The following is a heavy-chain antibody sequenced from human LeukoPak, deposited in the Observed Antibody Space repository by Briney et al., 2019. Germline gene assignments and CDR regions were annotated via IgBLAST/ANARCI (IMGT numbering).Heavy chain of an antibody. J-gene: IGHJ4*02. Sequence: SETLSLTCTVSGGSISSGGYYWRWIRQHPGTGLEWIGYIYYSGSTYYNPSLKSRVTISVDTSKNQFSLKLSSVTAADTAVYYCARVDYGDYRFDYWGQGTLVTVSS. CDR1: GGSISSGGYY. CDR2: IYYSGST. CDR3: ARVDYGDYRFDY. D-gene: IGHD4-17*01. V-gene: IGHV4-31*03.